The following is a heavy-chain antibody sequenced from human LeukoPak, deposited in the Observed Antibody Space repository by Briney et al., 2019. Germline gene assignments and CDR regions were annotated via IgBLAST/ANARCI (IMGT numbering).Heavy chain of an antibody. CDR1: GYTLTELS. CDR3: ARGFIVGATFDAFDI. CDR2: FDPEDGET. D-gene: IGHD1-26*01. V-gene: IGHV1-24*01. J-gene: IGHJ3*02. Sequence: GASVKVSCKVSGYTLTELSMHWVRQAPGKGLEWMGGFDPEDGETIYAQKFQGRVTMTRDTSISTAYMELSRLRSDDTAVYYCARGFIVGATFDAFDIWGQGTMVTVSS.